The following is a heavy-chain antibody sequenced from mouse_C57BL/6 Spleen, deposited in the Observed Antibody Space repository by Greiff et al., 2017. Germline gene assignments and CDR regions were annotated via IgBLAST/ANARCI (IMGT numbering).Heavy chain of an antibody. V-gene: IGHV2-5*01. CDR3: AKNSNYVDYYAMDY. CDR1: GFSLTSYG. CDR2: IWRGGST. J-gene: IGHJ4*01. D-gene: IGHD2-5*01. Sequence: VQLQQSGPGLVQPSQSLSITCTVSGFSLTSYGVHWVRQSPGKGLEWLGVIWRGGSTDYNAAFMSRLSITKDNSKSQVFFKMNSLQADDTAIYYCAKNSNYVDYYAMDYWGQGTSVTVSS.